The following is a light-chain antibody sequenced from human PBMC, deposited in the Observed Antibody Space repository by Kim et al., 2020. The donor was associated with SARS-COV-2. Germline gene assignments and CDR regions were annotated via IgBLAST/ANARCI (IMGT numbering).Light chain of an antibody. J-gene: IGKJ4*01. CDR2: DEA. Sequence: SAGERATPFCRASQKVSSCLAWYQQKPRQEPRLLLYDEATRATGIPARFSGSRSGTKLTIPISSLEHEDFLVSYCQQRNNWHPRTFGGGTKVDIK. V-gene: IGKV3-11*01. CDR3: QQRNNWHPRT. CDR1: QKVSSC.